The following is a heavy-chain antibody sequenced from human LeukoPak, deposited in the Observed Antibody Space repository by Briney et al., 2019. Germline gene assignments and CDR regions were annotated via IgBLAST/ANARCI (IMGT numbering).Heavy chain of an antibody. CDR1: GFTISSNW. V-gene: IGHV3-74*01. J-gene: IGHJ4*02. D-gene: IGHD2/OR15-2a*01. CDR3: AKDSAKKYDDY. Sequence: GGSLRLSCAASGFTISSNWMHWVRQSPGRGLVWVSRINSDGSDTSYADSVKGRFTISRENSKNTLYLQMNSLRAEDTAVYYCAKDSAKKYDDYWGQGTLVTVSS. CDR2: INSDGSDT.